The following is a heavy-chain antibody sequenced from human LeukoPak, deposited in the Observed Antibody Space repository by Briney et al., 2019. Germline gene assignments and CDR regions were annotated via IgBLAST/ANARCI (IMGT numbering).Heavy chain of an antibody. CDR2: ISSSSSYI. Sequence: GGSLRLSCAASGFTFSSYEMNWVRQAPGKGLEWVSYISSSSSYIYYADSVKGRFTISRDNAKNSLYLQMNSLRAEDTAVYYCARDILTGDAFDIWGQGTMVTVSS. CDR1: GFTFSSYE. J-gene: IGHJ3*02. D-gene: IGHD3-9*01. CDR3: ARDILTGDAFDI. V-gene: IGHV3-21*05.